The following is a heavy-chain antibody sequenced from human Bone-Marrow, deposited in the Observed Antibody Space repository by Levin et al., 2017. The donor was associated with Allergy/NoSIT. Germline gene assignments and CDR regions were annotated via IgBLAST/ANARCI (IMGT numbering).Heavy chain of an antibody. Sequence: GGSLRLSCAASGFSFSSYGMMWVRQAPGKGLEWVSTISSTSGYIYYVDSVKGRFTSSRDNAKKSLFLQMNSLRAEDTAVYFCASERYCSGGSCYKHITAGYWGQGTRVTVSS. CDR2: ISSTSGYI. D-gene: IGHD2-15*01. V-gene: IGHV3-21*01. CDR1: GFSFSSYG. J-gene: IGHJ4*02. CDR3: ASERYCSGGSCYKHITAGY.